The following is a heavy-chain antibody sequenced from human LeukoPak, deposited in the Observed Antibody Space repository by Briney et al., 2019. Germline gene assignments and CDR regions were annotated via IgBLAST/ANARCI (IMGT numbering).Heavy chain of an antibody. CDR3: ATWRRYYDFDY. CDR2: ITSSGSAM. J-gene: IGHJ4*02. V-gene: IGHV3-11*01. Sequence: PGGSLRLSCAVSGVTFNEYYMNWIRQAPGKGLEWISYITSSGSAMYYADSVKGRFTISRDNAKNSPYLHMNSLRAEDTAVYYCATWRRYYDFDYWGQGTLVTVSS. D-gene: IGHD3-22*01. CDR1: GVTFNEYY.